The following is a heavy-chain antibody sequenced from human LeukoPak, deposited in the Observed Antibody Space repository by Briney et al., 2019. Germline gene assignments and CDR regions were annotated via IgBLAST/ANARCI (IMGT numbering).Heavy chain of an antibody. Sequence: GGSLRLSCAASGFTFRSFYMSWVRQAPGKGLEWVSYISSSGSTIYYADSVKGRFTISRDNAKNSLYLQMNSLRAEDTAVYYCARPLYYYDSSGYHQEVDPWGQGTLVTVSS. CDR3: ARPLYYYDSSGYHQEVDP. J-gene: IGHJ5*02. CDR2: ISSSGSTI. V-gene: IGHV3-48*03. CDR1: GFTFRSFY. D-gene: IGHD3-22*01.